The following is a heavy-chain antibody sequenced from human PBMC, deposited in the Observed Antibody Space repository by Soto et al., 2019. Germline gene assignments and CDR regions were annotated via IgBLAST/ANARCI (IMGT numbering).Heavy chain of an antibody. J-gene: IGHJ2*01. Sequence: GGSLRLSCAASGFTFSSYWMHWVRQAPGKGLVWVSRINSDGSSTSYADSVKGRFTISRDNAKNTLYLQMNSLRAEDTAVYYCARVSAPHPAYIVVVPAAMPPSDWYFDLWGRGTLVTVSS. V-gene: IGHV3-74*01. D-gene: IGHD2-2*01. CDR2: INSDGSST. CDR1: GFTFSSYW. CDR3: ARVSAPHPAYIVVVPAAMPPSDWYFDL.